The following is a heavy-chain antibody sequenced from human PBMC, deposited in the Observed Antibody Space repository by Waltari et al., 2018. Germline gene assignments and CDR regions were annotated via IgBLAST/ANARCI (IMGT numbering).Heavy chain of an antibody. V-gene: IGHV4-39*01. CDR2: IYYSGST. Sequence: QLQLQESGPGLVKPSEPLSLTCTVPGGSISSRSYYWGWIRQSPGKGLEWIGSIYYSGSTYYNPTLKSRVTISGDTPKNQFSLKLSSVTAADTAVYYCARHWKKSGYRFDPWGQGTLVTVSS. CDR1: GGSISSRSYY. J-gene: IGHJ5*02. CDR3: ARHWKKSGYRFDP. D-gene: IGHD5-12*01.